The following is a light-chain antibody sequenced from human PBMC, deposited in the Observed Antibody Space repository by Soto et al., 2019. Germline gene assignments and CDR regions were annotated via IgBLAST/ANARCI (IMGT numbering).Light chain of an antibody. CDR3: QQTYSIPAVT. V-gene: IGKV1-12*01. CDR2: AAS. J-gene: IGKJ4*01. Sequence: DIQMTQSPSSVSASVGDRVTITCRASQGISSWLAWYQQKPGKAPKLLIYAASSLASGVPSRFAGRGSATELTLTISSLQPEDFATYFCQQTYSIPAVTFGGGTKVDIK. CDR1: QGISSW.